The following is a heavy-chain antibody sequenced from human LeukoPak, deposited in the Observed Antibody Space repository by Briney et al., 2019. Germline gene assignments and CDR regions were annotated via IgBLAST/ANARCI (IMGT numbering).Heavy chain of an antibody. V-gene: IGHV3-43D*03. CDR1: GFTFDDYA. J-gene: IGHJ3*02. D-gene: IGHD5-24*01. CDR2: ISWDGVYT. CDR3: AREDGYNLGDAFDI. Sequence: PGGSLRLSCAASGFTFDDYAMNWVRHAPGKGLEWVSLISWDGVYTYYADSVKGRFTISRDNAKNSLYLQMNSLRAEDTAVYYCAREDGYNLGDAFDIWGQGTMVTVSS.